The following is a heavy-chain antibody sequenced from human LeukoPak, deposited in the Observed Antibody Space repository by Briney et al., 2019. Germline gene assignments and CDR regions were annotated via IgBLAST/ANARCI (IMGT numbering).Heavy chain of an antibody. V-gene: IGHV4-34*01. CDR2: INHSGST. D-gene: IGHD2-2*01. Sequence: SETLSLTCAVYGGPFSGYYWSWIRQPPGKGLEWIGEINHSGSTNYNPSLKSRVTLSVDTSKNQFSLNLSSVTAADTAVYYCARVVPPAMSYFYGMDVWGQGTTVTVSS. CDR1: GGPFSGYY. J-gene: IGHJ6*02. CDR3: ARVVPPAMSYFYGMDV.